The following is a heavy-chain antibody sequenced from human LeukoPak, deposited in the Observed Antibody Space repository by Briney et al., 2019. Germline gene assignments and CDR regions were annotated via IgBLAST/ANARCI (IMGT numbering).Heavy chain of an antibody. CDR2: IIPIFGTA. Sequence: ASVKVSCKASGGTFSSYAISWVRQAPGQGLEWMGGIIPIFGTANYAQKFQGRVTITTDESTSTAYMELSSLRSEDTAVYYCARDPEVVPAAGNGWFDPWGQGTLVTVSP. V-gene: IGHV1-69*05. CDR1: GGTFSSYA. D-gene: IGHD2-2*01. CDR3: ARDPEVVPAAGNGWFDP. J-gene: IGHJ5*02.